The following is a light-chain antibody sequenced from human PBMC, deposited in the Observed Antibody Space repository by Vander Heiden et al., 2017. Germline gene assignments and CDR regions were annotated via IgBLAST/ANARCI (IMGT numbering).Light chain of an antibody. J-gene: IGKJ3*01. CDR3: QQSYSTPFT. Sequence: DIQMTQSPSSLSASVGDRSTITCRASQSISSYLNWYPQKPGKAPKLLIYAASSLQSGVPARFSGSGSGTDFTLTISSLQPEDFATYYCQQSYSTPFTFGPGTKVDIK. V-gene: IGKV1-39*01. CDR1: QSISSY. CDR2: AAS.